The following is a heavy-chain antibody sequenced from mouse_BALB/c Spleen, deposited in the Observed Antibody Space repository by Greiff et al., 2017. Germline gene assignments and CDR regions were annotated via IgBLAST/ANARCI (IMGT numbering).Heavy chain of an antibody. CDR3: ARSYLYPVGY. V-gene: IGHV1-4*02. Sequence: QVQLKQSAAELARPGASVKMSCKASGYTFTSYTMHWVKQRPGQGLEWIGYINPSSGYTEYNQKFKDKTTLTADKSSSTAYMQLSSLTSEDSAVYYCARSYLYPVGYWGQGTTLTVSS. CDR1: GYTFTSYT. CDR2: INPSSGYT. D-gene: IGHD2-10*01. J-gene: IGHJ2*01.